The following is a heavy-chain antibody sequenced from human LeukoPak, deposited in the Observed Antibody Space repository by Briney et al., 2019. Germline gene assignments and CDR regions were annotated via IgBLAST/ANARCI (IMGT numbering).Heavy chain of an antibody. Sequence: SVKVSCKASGGTFSSYAISWVRQAPGQGLEWMGRIIPIFGTANYAQKFQGRVTITTDESTSTAHMELSSLRSEDTAVYYCARDRGVSGWRHRGFDYWGQGTLVTVSS. D-gene: IGHD6-19*01. CDR3: ARDRGVSGWRHRGFDY. CDR2: IIPIFGTA. V-gene: IGHV1-69*05. CDR1: GGTFSSYA. J-gene: IGHJ4*02.